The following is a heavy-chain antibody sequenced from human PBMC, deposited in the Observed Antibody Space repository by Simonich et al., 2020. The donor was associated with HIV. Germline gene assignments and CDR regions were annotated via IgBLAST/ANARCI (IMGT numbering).Heavy chain of an antibody. CDR2: INHSGRT. V-gene: IGHV4-34*01. CDR1: GGSFSGYY. Sequence: QVQLQQWGAGLLKPSETLSLTCAVYGGSFSGYYWSWIRQPPGKGLEWIGEINHSGRTNSNPSLKSRVTISVDTSKNQFSLKLSSVTAADTAVYYCARLAVVIGAFDIWGQGTMATVSS. CDR3: ARLAVVIGAFDI. J-gene: IGHJ3*02. D-gene: IGHD3-22*01.